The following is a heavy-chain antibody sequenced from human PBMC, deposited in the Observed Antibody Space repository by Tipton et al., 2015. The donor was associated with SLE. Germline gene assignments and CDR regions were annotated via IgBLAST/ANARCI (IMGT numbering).Heavy chain of an antibody. D-gene: IGHD4-17*01. CDR3: ARGLNTVTWLFHIDAFDI. CDR1: GGSFSGYY. Sequence: TLSLTCAVYGGSFSGYYWSWIRQPPGKGVEWIGEINHSGSTNYNPSLKRRVTISVDTSKNQFSLKLSSVTAADTAVYYCARGLNTVTWLFHIDAFDIWGQGTMVPVSS. V-gene: IGHV4-34*01. CDR2: INHSGST. J-gene: IGHJ3*02.